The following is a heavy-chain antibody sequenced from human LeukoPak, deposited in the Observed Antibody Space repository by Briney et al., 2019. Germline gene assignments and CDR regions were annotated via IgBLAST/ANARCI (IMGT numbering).Heavy chain of an antibody. CDR3: ARDPSGGSIDY. D-gene: IGHD2-15*01. CDR1: GGSISSYY. V-gene: IGHV4-59*01. Sequence: SETLSLTCTVSGGSISSYYWSWTRQPPGEGMEWLGYIYYSGSTNYNPSLKSRVTISVDTSKNQFSLKLSSVTAADTAVYYCARDPSGGSIDYWGQGTLVTVSS. J-gene: IGHJ4*02. CDR2: IYYSGST.